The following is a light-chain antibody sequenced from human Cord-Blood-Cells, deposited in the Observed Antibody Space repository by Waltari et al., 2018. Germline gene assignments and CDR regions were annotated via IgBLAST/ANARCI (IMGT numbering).Light chain of an antibody. Sequence: LSNRAPHKGSSELDWSQPTPGHAPRPRVYGASSRATCIPARFSGSWSGTEFTLTISSLQSEEFAVYYCQQYNNWPSFSFGQWTKLEIK. J-gene: IGKJ2*03. CDR2: GAS. CDR1: HKGSSE. CDR3: QQYNNWPSFS. V-gene: IGKV3-15*01.